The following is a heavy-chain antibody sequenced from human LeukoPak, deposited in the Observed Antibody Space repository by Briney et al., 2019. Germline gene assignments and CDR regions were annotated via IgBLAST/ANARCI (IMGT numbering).Heavy chain of an antibody. CDR1: GFTFSRYG. Sequence: WRSLRLSCAASGFTFSRYGMNWVRQAPGKGLEWVANIWYDGSNKYYRDSLKGRFTISRDNAKNTLYLQMDSLRAEDTAVYYCAREIDCSGGACYSVLGYWGQGTLVIVSS. V-gene: IGHV3-33*01. CDR3: AREIDCSGGACYSVLGY. D-gene: IGHD2-15*01. CDR2: IWYDGSNK. J-gene: IGHJ4*02.